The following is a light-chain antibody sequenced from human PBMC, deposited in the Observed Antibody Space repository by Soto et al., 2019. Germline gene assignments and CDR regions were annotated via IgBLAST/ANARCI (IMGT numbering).Light chain of an antibody. Sequence: QSVLTQPPSASGSPGQSVTISCTGTSSDVGGYNYVSWYQQHPGKAPQLMIYEVSKRPSGVPDRFSGSKSGNTASLTVSGLQAEDEADYYCSSYAGSNNFGVFGGGTKVTVL. CDR3: SSYAGSNNFGV. J-gene: IGLJ3*02. V-gene: IGLV2-8*01. CDR2: EVS. CDR1: SSDVGGYNY.